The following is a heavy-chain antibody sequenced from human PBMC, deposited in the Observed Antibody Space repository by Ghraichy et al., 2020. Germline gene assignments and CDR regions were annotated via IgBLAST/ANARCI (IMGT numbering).Heavy chain of an antibody. CDR3: ARDSVPASIPYGVDV. CDR2: ISAGSGVI. V-gene: IGHV3-21*01. CDR1: GFMFDDYT. D-gene: IGHD2-2*02. Sequence: LSLTCVASGFMFDDYTMNWVRQAPGKGLEWVASISAGSGVIYYAHSVRGRFTPSRDNAKNSLYLQMNALRVEDTAVYYCARDSVPASIPYGVDVWGQGPTVIVSS. J-gene: IGHJ6*02.